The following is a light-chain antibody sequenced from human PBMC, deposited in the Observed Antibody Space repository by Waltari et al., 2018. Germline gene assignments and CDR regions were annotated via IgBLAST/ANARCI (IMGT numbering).Light chain of an antibody. V-gene: IGKV1-33*01. CDR2: YAS. CDR3: QQYQSFPWT. J-gene: IGKJ1*01. Sequence: DIQMTQSPSSLSASVGDRVTITCQASQDISNSLNWIQQKEAKAPDLVIYYASSTVKAVLSKLSRSGSATTYTLLITNLQPADIAVDYCQQYQSFPWTFGQGTRVEI. CDR1: QDISNS.